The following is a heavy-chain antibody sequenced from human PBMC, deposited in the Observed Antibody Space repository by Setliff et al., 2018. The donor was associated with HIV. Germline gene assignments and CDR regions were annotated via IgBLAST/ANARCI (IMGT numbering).Heavy chain of an antibody. CDR2: IYHSGHT. Sequence: SETLSLTCAVSGYSISSGYYWGWIRQPPGKGLEWIGSIYHSGHTFYNPSLRSRVTISVDTSKNQFSLKLSSVTAADTAVYYCARQSDSSGYFPSWYFDYWAQGTLVTVSS. D-gene: IGHD3-22*01. V-gene: IGHV4-38-2*01. CDR3: ARQSDSSGYFPSWYFDY. J-gene: IGHJ4*02. CDR1: GYSISSGYY.